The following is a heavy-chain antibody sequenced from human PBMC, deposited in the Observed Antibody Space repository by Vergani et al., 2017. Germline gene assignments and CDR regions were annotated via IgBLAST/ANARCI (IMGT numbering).Heavy chain of an antibody. CDR1: GFTFSSYG. V-gene: IGHV3-30*18. D-gene: IGHD2-15*01. J-gene: IGHJ5*02. Sequence: QVQLVESGGGVVQPGRSLRLSCAASGFTFSSYGMHWVRQAPGKGLEWVAVISYDGSNKHYADSVKGRFTISRDNSKNTLYLQMNSLRAEDTAVYYCAKDMPYCSGGSCYAGWFDPWGQGTVGTVSS. CDR2: ISYDGSNK. CDR3: AKDMPYCSGGSCYAGWFDP.